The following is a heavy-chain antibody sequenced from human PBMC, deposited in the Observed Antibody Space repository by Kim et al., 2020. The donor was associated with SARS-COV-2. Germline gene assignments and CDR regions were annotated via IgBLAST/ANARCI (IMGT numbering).Heavy chain of an antibody. Sequence: ASVKVSCKVSGYTLTELSMHWVRQAPGKGLEWMGGFDPEDGETIYAQKFQGRVTMTEDTSTDTAYMELSSLRSEDTAVYYCATVGIAAAGSWFDPWGQGTLVTVSS. D-gene: IGHD6-13*01. CDR3: ATVGIAAAGSWFDP. V-gene: IGHV1-24*01. CDR2: FDPEDGET. CDR1: GYTLTELS. J-gene: IGHJ5*02.